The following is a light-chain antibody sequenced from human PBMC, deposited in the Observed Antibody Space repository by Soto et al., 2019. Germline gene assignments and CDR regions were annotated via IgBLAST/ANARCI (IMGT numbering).Light chain of an antibody. V-gene: IGLV1-51*01. CDR3: GSWDSRLTADV. J-gene: IGLJ1*01. CDR2: DDN. CDR1: SSNIGGNS. Sequence: QSVLTQPPAVSAAPGQKDTISCSGSSSNIGGNSVSWYQQLPGTAPTLRIYDDNPRPSGIPDRSSGSKSGTSATLGITGFQTGDEADYYCGSWDSRLTADVFGTSTKVTVL.